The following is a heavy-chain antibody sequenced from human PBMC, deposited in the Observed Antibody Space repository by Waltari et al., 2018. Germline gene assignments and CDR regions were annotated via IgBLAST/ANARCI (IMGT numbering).Heavy chain of an antibody. CDR1: GYSFTSHW. Sequence: EVQLVQSGAEVQQPEESLRISCAGSGYSFTSHWISWVRQMPGKGLEWGGRIDPRDSFRNYGPAFEGHVTISVDQSLRTAYLQWDSLKASDTAIYYCVRHRTTYPLEIDYWGQGTLVTVSS. CDR2: IDPRDSFR. V-gene: IGHV5-10-1*01. CDR3: VRHRTTYPLEIDY. J-gene: IGHJ4*02. D-gene: IGHD2-2*01.